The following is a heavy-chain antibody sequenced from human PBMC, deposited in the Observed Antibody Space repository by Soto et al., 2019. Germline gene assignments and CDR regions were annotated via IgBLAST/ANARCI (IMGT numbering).Heavy chain of an antibody. CDR1: GGSVTTGSYN. CDR3: ARDGHGMDV. J-gene: IGHJ6*02. Sequence: QVQLQESGPGLVRPSETLSLTCTVSGGSVTTGSYNWSWIRRPPGKGLEWIGNIFFTGITHYNPPLNNRVPMSVDTSKNQFSLTVSSVTAADTAVYYCARDGHGMDVWGQGTTVTVSS. CDR2: IFFTGIT. V-gene: IGHV4-61*01.